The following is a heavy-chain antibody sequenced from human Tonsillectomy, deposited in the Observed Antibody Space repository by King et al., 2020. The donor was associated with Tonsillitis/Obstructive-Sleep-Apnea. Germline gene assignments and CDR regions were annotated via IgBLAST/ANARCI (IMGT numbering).Heavy chain of an antibody. D-gene: IGHD6-19*01. CDR2: IWYDGSNK. J-gene: IGHJ6*03. V-gene: IGHV3-33*01. CDR1: GFTFSSYG. Sequence: VQLVESGGGVVQPGRSLRLSCAASGFTFSSYGMHWVRQAPGKGLEWVAVIWYDGSNKYYADSVKGRFTISRDNSKNTLYLQMNSLRAEDTAVYYCARDNRSGWSLTSYYYYYMDVWGKGTTVTVSS. CDR3: ARDNRSGWSLTSYYYYYMDV.